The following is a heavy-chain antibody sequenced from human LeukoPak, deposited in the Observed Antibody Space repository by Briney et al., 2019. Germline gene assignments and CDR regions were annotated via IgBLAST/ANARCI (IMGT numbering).Heavy chain of an antibody. D-gene: IGHD2-2*01. Sequence: GGSLRLSCAASGFTFSSYAMSWVRQAPGKGMEWVSAIGGSGGSTYYADSVKGRFTISRDNSKNTLYLQMNSLRAEDTAVYYCARVQLSYCSSTSCYEFDYWGQGTLVTVSS. CDR3: ARVQLSYCSSTSCYEFDY. J-gene: IGHJ4*02. V-gene: IGHV3-23*01. CDR1: GFTFSSYA. CDR2: IGGSGGST.